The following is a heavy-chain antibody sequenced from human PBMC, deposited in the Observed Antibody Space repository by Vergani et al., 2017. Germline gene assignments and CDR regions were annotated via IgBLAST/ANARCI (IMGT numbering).Heavy chain of an antibody. J-gene: IGHJ3*02. CDR1: GFTFGYYA. CDR3: VRDQVTILRGSDAHDI. CDR2: IRSKAYGQAT. V-gene: IGHV3-49*03. D-gene: IGHD3-10*01. Sequence: EVQLVESGGDLVQPGRSLRLSCTASGFTFGYYAMDWFRQAPGQGLEWVGGIRSKAYGQATIYAASVKDRVTISRDESKSMAYLQMNNLQTEDTAMYYCVRDQVTILRGSDAHDIWGQGTMVTVSS.